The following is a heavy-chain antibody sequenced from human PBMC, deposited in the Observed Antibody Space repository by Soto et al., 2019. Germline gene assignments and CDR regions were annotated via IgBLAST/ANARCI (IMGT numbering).Heavy chain of an antibody. V-gene: IGHV1-3*01. Sequence: GASVKVSCKASGYTFTSYAMHWVRQAPGQRLEWMGWINAGNGNTKYSQKFQGRVTITRDTSASTAYMDLSGLRSDDTAVYYCARSASGTYSQGYNFYVMEVWGPGTTVTVSS. D-gene: IGHD3-10*01. CDR2: INAGNGNT. CDR3: ARSASGTYSQGYNFYVMEV. CDR1: GYTFTSYA. J-gene: IGHJ6*02.